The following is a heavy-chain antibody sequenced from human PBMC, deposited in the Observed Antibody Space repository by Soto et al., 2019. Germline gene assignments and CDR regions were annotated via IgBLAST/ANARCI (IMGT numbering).Heavy chain of an antibody. CDR3: ARTAAVADMNYYYYYGMDV. Sequence: GASVKVSCKASGGTFSSYAISWVRQAPGQGLEWMGGIIPIFGTANYAQKFQGRVTITRDTSASTAYMELSSLRSEDTAVYYCARTAAVADMNYYYYYGMDVWGQGTTVTVSS. CDR2: IIPIFGTA. D-gene: IGHD6-19*01. V-gene: IGHV1-69*05. CDR1: GGTFSSYA. J-gene: IGHJ6*02.